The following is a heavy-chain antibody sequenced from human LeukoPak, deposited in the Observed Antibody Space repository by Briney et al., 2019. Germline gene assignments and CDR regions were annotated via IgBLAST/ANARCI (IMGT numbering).Heavy chain of an antibody. CDR2: IYSGGST. J-gene: IGHJ6*03. CDR3: ASPLYYDILTAHSPYYMDV. CDR1: GFTVSSNY. D-gene: IGHD3-9*01. V-gene: IGHV3-66*02. Sequence: PGGSLRLSCAASGFTVSSNYMSWVRQAPGKGLEWVSVIYSGGSTYYADSVKGRFTISRDNSKNTLYLQMNSLRAEDTTVYYCASPLYYDILTAHSPYYMDVWGKGTTVTVSS.